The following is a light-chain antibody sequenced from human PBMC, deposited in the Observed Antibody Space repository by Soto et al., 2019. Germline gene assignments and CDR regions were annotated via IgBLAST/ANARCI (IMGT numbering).Light chain of an antibody. J-gene: IGKJ4*01. CDR1: QSASKY. CDR2: EAS. V-gene: IGKV3-11*01. CDR3: QKRGAWPPLT. Sequence: EIVLTQAPATLSLSPGERATLSCRASQSASKYLAWYQQKPGQAHRLLIYEASNRAAGSPARFSGSGAGTDFTLTISSLEPEEFAVYYCQKRGAWPPLTFGGGTKVEIK.